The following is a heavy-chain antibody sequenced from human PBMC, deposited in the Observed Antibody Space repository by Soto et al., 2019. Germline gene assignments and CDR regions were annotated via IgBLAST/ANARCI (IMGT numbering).Heavy chain of an antibody. Sequence: HPGGSLRLSCAASGFTFTSYAMNWVRLAPGKGLEWVSAISGTGYNTYYADSVKGRFTISRDNTKNTLYLQMNSLRAEDTAVYYCAKAGFSSSWSPTYFDYWGQGTLVTVSS. CDR2: ISGTGYNT. CDR1: GFTFTSYA. D-gene: IGHD6-13*01. CDR3: AKAGFSSSWSPTYFDY. J-gene: IGHJ4*02. V-gene: IGHV3-23*01.